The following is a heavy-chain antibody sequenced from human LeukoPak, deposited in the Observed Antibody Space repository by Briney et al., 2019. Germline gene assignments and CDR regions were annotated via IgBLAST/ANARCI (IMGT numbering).Heavy chain of an antibody. CDR2: INPNSGGT. Sequence: AAVKVSCKASGYTFTGYYMHWVRQAPGQGLEWMGWINPNSGGTNYAQKFQGRVTMTRDTSISTAYMELSRLRSDDTAVYYCARDKEVGTGWYPGQFHWFDPWGQGPLVTVSS. J-gene: IGHJ5*02. V-gene: IGHV1-2*02. CDR1: GYTFTGYY. CDR3: ARDKEVGTGWYPGQFHWFDP. D-gene: IGHD6-19*01.